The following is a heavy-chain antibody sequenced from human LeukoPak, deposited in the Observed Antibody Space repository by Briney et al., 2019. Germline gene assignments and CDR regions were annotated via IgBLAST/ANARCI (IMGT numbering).Heavy chain of an antibody. CDR2: IYSSGST. J-gene: IGHJ1*01. D-gene: IGHD1-26*01. CDR3: ARPPTGSYYEYFQH. Sequence: SQTLSLTCTVSGGSISSGSYCWTWVRQPAGKGLEWIGRIYSSGSTDYTPSPKSRVTISVDTSKNQFSLKLSSVTAADTAVYYCARPPTGSYYEYFQHWGQGTLVTVSS. CDR1: GGSISSGSYC. V-gene: IGHV4-61*02.